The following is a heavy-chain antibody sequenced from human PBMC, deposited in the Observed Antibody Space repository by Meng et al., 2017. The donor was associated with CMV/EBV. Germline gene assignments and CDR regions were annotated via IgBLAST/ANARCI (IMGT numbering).Heavy chain of an antibody. CDR3: ASQYSGTYYREFDY. Sequence: SETLSLTCTVSGVSISSYYRSWIRQPPGKGLEWIGHIYYSGSINYNPSLKSRVTMSVDTSKNQFSLKLSSVTAADTAVYYCASQYSGTYYREFDYWGQGTLVTVSS. D-gene: IGHD1-26*01. V-gene: IGHV4-59*01. CDR2: IYYSGSI. CDR1: GVSISSYY. J-gene: IGHJ4*02.